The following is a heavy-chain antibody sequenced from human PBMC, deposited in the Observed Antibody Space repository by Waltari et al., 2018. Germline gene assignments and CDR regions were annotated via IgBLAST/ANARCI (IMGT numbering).Heavy chain of an antibody. V-gene: IGHV1-18*01. D-gene: IGHD4-4*01. J-gene: IGHJ5*02. Sequence: QIQLVQSGAEVKKPGASVKVSCTVSGSIFTSSGVNWVRQAPGQGLEWMGWISTYNGNTNYARNLQGRVTMTRDTSTSTAYMELRSLKSDDTAVYYCARGPSNYNWFDPWGQGTLVTVSS. CDR1: GSIFTSSG. CDR2: ISTYNGNT. CDR3: ARGPSNYNWFDP.